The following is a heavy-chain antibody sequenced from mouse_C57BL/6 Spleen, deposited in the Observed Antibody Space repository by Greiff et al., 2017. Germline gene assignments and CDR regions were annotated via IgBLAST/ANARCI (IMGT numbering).Heavy chain of an antibody. CDR3: AILTTVVDFDY. CDR2: IDPSDSET. V-gene: IGHV1-52*01. CDR1: GYTFTSYW. D-gene: IGHD1-1*01. Sequence: VQLQQPGAELVRPGSSVKLSCKASGYTFTSYWMHWVKQRPIQGLEWIGNIDPSDSETHYNQKFKDKATLTVDKSSSTAYMQLSSLTSEDSAVYYCAILTTVVDFDYWGQGTTLTVSS. J-gene: IGHJ2*01.